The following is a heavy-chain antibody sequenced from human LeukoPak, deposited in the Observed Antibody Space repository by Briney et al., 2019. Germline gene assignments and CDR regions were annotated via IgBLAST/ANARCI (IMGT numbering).Heavy chain of an antibody. CDR3: AGGQRYYYDSSFSQPWFDP. CDR1: GFTFSSYV. V-gene: IGHV3-23*01. CDR2: ISGSGGST. Sequence: GGSLRLSCAASGFTFSSYVMSWVRQAPGKGLEWVSAISGSGGSTYYVDSVKGRFTISRDNSKNTLYLQMNSLRAEDTAVYYCAGGQRYYYDSSFSQPWFDPWGQGTLVTVSS. J-gene: IGHJ5*02. D-gene: IGHD3-22*01.